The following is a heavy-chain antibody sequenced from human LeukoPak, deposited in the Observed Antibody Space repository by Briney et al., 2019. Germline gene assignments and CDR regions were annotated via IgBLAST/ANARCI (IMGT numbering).Heavy chain of an antibody. CDR1: GYTFTGYY. D-gene: IGHD3-10*01. Sequence: ASVKVSCKASGYTFTGYYMHWVRQAPGQGLEWMGWINPNSGGTSYAQKFQGRVTMTRDTSISTAYMELSRLRSDDTAVYYCASSGSLDHYYFDYWGQGTLVTVSS. CDR3: ASSGSLDHYYFDY. J-gene: IGHJ4*02. CDR2: INPNSGGT. V-gene: IGHV1-2*02.